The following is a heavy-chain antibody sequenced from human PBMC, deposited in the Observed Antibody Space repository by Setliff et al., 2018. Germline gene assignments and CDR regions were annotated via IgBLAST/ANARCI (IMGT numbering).Heavy chain of an antibody. J-gene: IGHJ4*02. D-gene: IGHD3-3*01. CDR3: ARAYDFWSGYMGMDS. V-gene: IGHV3-20*04. CDR2: INWDGRTT. Sequence: GESLKISCAASGFTFSAHGMNWVRQAPGKGLEWISTINWDGRTTGYTDSVKGRFTISRDNAKNSLYLQMNSLRAEDTAVYYCARAYDFWSGYMGMDSWGQGTLVTVSS. CDR1: GFTFSAHG.